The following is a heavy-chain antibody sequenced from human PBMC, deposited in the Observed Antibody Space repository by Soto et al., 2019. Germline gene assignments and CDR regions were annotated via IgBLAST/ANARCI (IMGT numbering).Heavy chain of an antibody. V-gene: IGHV3-74*01. J-gene: IGHJ3*02. CDR1: GFTFSSYW. CDR2: INSDGSST. CDR3: ARDGPNDALDI. D-gene: IGHD7-27*01. Sequence: GGSLRLSCAASGFTFSSYWMHWVRQAPGKGLVWVSRINSDGSSTSYADSVKGRFTISRDNAKNSLYLQMNSLRAEDTAVYYCARDGPNDALDIWGQGTMVTVSS.